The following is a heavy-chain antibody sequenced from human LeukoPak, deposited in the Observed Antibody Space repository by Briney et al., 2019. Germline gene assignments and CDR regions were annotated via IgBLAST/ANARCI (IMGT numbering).Heavy chain of an antibody. Sequence: AVKVSCKASGGTFSSYAISWVRQAPGQGLEWMGGIIPIFGTANYAQKFQGRVTITADESTSTAYMELSSLRSEDTAVYYCARADSGYDNCYYYYMDVWGKGTTVTVSS. CDR1: GGTFSSYA. CDR3: ARADSGYDNCYYYYMDV. V-gene: IGHV1-69*13. D-gene: IGHD5-12*01. J-gene: IGHJ6*03. CDR2: IIPIFGTA.